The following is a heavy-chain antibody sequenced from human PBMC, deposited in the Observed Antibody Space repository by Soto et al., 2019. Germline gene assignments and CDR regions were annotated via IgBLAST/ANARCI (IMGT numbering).Heavy chain of an antibody. CDR2: IFFDGTT. Sequence: SDTLSLTYTDSGGSISSGDYYWSWMRQPPGKGLELIWYIFFDGTTYNNPSIKSQVTITVYTSKTQFSLMVRSATAADTAVYNCARALIQLRHNYYDNMDDWGQGTTVTVSS. J-gene: IGHJ6*02. V-gene: IGHV4-30-4*02. CDR1: GGSISSGDYY. CDR3: ARALIQLRHNYYDNMDD. D-gene: IGHD3-16*01.